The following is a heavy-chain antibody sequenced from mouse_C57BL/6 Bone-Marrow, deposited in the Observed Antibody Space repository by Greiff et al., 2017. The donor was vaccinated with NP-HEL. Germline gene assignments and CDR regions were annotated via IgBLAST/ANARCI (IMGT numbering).Heavy chain of an antibody. Sequence: QVQLQQSGAELARPGASVKLSCKASGYTFTSYGISWVKQRTGQGLEWIGEIYPRSGNTYYNEKFKGKTTLTADKSSSPAYMELRSLTSEDSAVYFCARKDYSNFKAYWGQGTLVTVSA. J-gene: IGHJ3*01. CDR3: ARKDYSNFKAY. CDR1: GYTFTSYG. CDR2: IYPRSGNT. D-gene: IGHD2-5*01. V-gene: IGHV1-81*01.